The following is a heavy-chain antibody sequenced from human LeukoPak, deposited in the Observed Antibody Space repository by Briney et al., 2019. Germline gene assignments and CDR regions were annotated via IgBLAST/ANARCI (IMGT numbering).Heavy chain of an antibody. Sequence: GASVKVSCKASGYTFTAYYMHWVRQAPGQGLEWMGWINPNSGGTNYAQNFQGRVTMTRDTSITTAYMELSRLRSDDTAVYYCARDNRGVRGGDCFDVWGKGTTVTVSS. CDR2: INPNSGGT. V-gene: IGHV1-2*02. CDR1: GYTFTAYY. J-gene: IGHJ6*04. CDR3: ARDNRGVRGGDCFDV. D-gene: IGHD2-21*02.